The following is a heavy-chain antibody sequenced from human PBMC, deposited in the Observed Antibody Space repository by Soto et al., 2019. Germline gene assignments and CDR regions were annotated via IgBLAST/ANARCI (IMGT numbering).Heavy chain of an antibody. CDR3: ARATGSYYCYGIDV. V-gene: IGHV1-18*01. Sequence: QVQLVQSGAEVKKPGASVKVSCKASGYTFTSYGISWVRQAPGQGLEWMGRISAYNGNTNYAQKLQGRDTMTTDTSTSTAFMELRSLRSDDTAVYYCARATGSYYCYGIDVWCQGTTVTVSS. J-gene: IGHJ6*02. D-gene: IGHD5-12*01. CDR1: GYTFTSYG. CDR2: ISAYNGNT.